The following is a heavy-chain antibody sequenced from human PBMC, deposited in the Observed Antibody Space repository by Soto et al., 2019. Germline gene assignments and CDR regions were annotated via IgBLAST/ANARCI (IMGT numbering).Heavy chain of an antibody. CDR3: ARDASILWYYYYYGMDV. J-gene: IGHJ6*02. Sequence: GGFLRLSCAASGFTFSSYAMHWVRQAPGKGLEWVAVISYDGSNKYYADSVKGRFTISRDNSKNTLYLQMNSLRAEDTAVYYCARDASILWYYYYYGMDVWGQGTTVTVSS. CDR2: ISYDGSNK. CDR1: GFTFSSYA. V-gene: IGHV3-30-3*01.